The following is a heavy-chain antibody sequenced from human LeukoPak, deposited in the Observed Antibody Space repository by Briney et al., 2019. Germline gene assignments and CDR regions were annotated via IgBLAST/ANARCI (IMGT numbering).Heavy chain of an antibody. V-gene: IGHV1-18*01. D-gene: IGHD5-18*01. Sequence: GASVKVSCKASGYTFTSYGISWVRKAPGQGLECMGWISAYNGNTNYAQKFQDRLTMTTDKSTSTAYMELRSLRSDDTAVYYCARDTAMAYYEESYFDPWGQGTLVTVSS. CDR1: GYTFTSYG. CDR3: ARDTAMAYYEESYFDP. J-gene: IGHJ5*02. CDR2: ISAYNGNT.